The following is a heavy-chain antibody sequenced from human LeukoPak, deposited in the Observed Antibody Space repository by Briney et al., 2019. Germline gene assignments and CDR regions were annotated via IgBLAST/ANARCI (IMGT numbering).Heavy chain of an antibody. V-gene: IGHV3-23*01. Sequence: GGSLRLSCAASGFSFSTYAMSWVRQAPGKGLEWVSGVNGNGGSTSYADSVKGRFTIFRDNSKNTVYLQMNGLRVEDTAVYHCAKGLVGTEYFQHWGQGTLVTVSS. J-gene: IGHJ1*01. D-gene: IGHD2-8*02. CDR3: AKGLVGTEYFQH. CDR1: GFSFSTYA. CDR2: VNGNGGST.